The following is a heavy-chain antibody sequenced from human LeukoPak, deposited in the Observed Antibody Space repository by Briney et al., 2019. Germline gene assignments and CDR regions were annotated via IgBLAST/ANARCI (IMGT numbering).Heavy chain of an antibody. D-gene: IGHD5-12*01. CDR1: RGSISGSIRSYY. Sequence: SETLSLTCTVSRGSISGSIRSYYWSWLRQPPGKGLERIGYISTSGSINDNPSLRSRLTISVDTSRNHFFLNLSSVTAADTAVYYCARIPLGYSGAYYFDYWGQGTLVTVS. V-gene: IGHV4-4*09. J-gene: IGHJ4*02. CDR3: ARIPLGYSGAYYFDY. CDR2: ISTSGSI.